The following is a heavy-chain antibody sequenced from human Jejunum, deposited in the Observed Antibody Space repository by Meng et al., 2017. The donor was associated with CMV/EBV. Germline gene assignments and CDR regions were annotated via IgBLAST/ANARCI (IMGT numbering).Heavy chain of an antibody. D-gene: IGHD3-16*01. Sequence: GFPFSSYAIGWIRQAPGKGLGWVAVIAYDGNSQYYTDSVKGRFTISRDNSDNMLYLQMNSLRADDTAVYYCARDGGGFNSSPFDCWGQGTLVTVSS. CDR1: GFPFSSYA. CDR2: IAYDGNSQ. CDR3: ARDGGGFNSSPFDC. J-gene: IGHJ4*02. V-gene: IGHV3-30*10.